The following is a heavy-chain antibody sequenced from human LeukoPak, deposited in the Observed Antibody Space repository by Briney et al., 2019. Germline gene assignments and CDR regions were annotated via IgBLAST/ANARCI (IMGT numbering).Heavy chain of an antibody. J-gene: IGHJ3*02. CDR1: GFTFSTYS. CDR2: IKQDGSEK. D-gene: IGHD5-12*01. Sequence: GGSLRLSCAASGFTFSTYSMNWVRQAPGKGLEWVANIKQDGSEKYYVDSVKGRFTISRDNAKNSLYLQMNSLRAEDTAVYYCATSRLRGFDIWGQGTMVTVSS. V-gene: IGHV3-7*01. CDR3: ATSRLRGFDI.